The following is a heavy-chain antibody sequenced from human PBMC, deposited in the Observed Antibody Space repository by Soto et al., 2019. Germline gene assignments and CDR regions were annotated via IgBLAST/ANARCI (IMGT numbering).Heavy chain of an antibody. D-gene: IGHD2-2*01. J-gene: IGHJ3*02. V-gene: IGHV1-2*04. Sequence: GASVKVSCKASGYTFTGYYMHWVRQAPGQGLEWMGWINPNSGGTNYAQKFQGWVTMTRDTSISTAYMELSRLRSDDTAVYYCARAEVGDIVVVPAAIFAFDIWGQGTMVTVSS. CDR2: INPNSGGT. CDR1: GYTFTGYY. CDR3: ARAEVGDIVVVPAAIFAFDI.